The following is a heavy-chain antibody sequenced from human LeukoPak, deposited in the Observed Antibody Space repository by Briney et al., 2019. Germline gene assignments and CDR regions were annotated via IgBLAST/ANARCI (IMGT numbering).Heavy chain of an antibody. CDR1: GYTFTSYY. CDR3: ARGSGLGCSGGSCYGHYYYGMDV. Sequence: ASVKVSCKASGYTFTSYYMHWVRQAPGQGLEWMGWINPNSGGTNYAQKFQGRVTMTRDTSISTAYMELSRLRSDDTAVYYCARGSGLGCSGGSCYGHYYYGMDVWGQGTTVTVSS. V-gene: IGHV1-2*02. CDR2: INPNSGGT. D-gene: IGHD2-15*01. J-gene: IGHJ6*02.